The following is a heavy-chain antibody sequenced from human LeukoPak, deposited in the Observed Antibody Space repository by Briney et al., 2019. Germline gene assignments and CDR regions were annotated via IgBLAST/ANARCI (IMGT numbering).Heavy chain of an antibody. CDR3: AREPGIAAAGTGIY. D-gene: IGHD6-13*01. CDR1: GFTFSSYS. V-gene: IGHV3-21*01. CDR2: ISSSSSYI. J-gene: IGHJ4*02. Sequence: GSLRLSCAASGFTFSSYSMNWVRQAPGKGLEWVSSISSSSSYIYYADSVKGRFTISRDNAKNSLYLQMNSLRAEDTAVYYCAREPGIAAAGTGIYWGQGTLVTVSS.